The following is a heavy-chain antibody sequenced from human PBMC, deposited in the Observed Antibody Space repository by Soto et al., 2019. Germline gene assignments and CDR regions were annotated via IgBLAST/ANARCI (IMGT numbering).Heavy chain of an antibody. J-gene: IGHJ6*02. Sequence: PSGALSLSCAVSSGSVNGLFWSWVRHPPGKGLESIGYIFYSGSTNYNPSLKSRVTISLDTSKTQFSLNLTSVTAADTVVYYCATQTGLYYYGMDVWGQGTTVTVSS. V-gene: IGHV4-59*02. CDR2: IFYSGST. CDR1: SGSVNGLF. CDR3: ATQTGLYYYGMDV.